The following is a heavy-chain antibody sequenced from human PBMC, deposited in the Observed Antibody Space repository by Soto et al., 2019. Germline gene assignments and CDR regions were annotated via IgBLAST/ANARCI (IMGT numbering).Heavy chain of an antibody. V-gene: IGHV3-23*01. Sequence: GGSLRLSCAASGFTFSSYAMSWVRQAPGKGLEWVSAISGSGGSTYYADSVKGRFTISRDNSKNTLYLQMNSLRAEDTAVYYCAKISAREGYSYGYSPDYYYYGMDVWGQGTTVTAP. CDR3: AKISAREGYSYGYSPDYYYYGMDV. CDR1: GFTFSSYA. D-gene: IGHD5-18*01. J-gene: IGHJ6*02. CDR2: ISGSGGST.